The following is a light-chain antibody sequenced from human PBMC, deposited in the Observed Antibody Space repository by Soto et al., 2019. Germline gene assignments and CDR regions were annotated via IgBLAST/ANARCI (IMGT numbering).Light chain of an antibody. CDR3: QQYNNWPRT. CDR1: QNIYRS. CDR2: GAS. V-gene: IGKV3-15*01. Sequence: EVIMTQSPATLSVSPGERVTLSCRATQNIYRSLAWYQQKPGQAPRLLIYGASIRATGIADRFSGSGSGTEFTLTISSLQSEDFAVYHCQQYNNWPRTFGQGTRVEIK. J-gene: IGKJ1*01.